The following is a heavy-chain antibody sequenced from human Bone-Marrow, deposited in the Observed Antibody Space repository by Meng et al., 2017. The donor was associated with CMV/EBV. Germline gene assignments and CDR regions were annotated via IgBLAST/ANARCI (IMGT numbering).Heavy chain of an antibody. CDR2: INPNSGGT. CDR1: GYTFTGYY. CDR3: ARARDIVVVPAAILGWGYDY. D-gene: IGHD2-2*02. V-gene: IGHV1-2*02. Sequence: ASVKVSCKASGYTFTGYYMHWVRQAPGQGLERMGWINPNSGGTNYAQKFQGRVTMTRDTSISTAYMELSRLRSDDTAVYYCARARDIVVVPAAILGWGYDYWGQGPLVTVSS. J-gene: IGHJ4*02.